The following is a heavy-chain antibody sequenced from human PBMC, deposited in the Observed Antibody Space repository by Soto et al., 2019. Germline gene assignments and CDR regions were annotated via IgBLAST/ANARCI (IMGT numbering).Heavy chain of an antibody. CDR1: GDSVSSNSAA. CDR2: TYYRSKWYN. D-gene: IGHD2-2*01. J-gene: IGHJ4*02. Sequence: SQTLSLTCAMSGDSVSSNSAAWNWIRQSPSRGLEWLGRTYYRSKWYNDYAVSVKSRITINPDTSKNQFSLQLNSVTPEDTAVYYCARAQVVPAAISVGSSSIIDYWGQGTLVTVSS. V-gene: IGHV6-1*01. CDR3: ARAQVVPAAISVGSSSIIDY.